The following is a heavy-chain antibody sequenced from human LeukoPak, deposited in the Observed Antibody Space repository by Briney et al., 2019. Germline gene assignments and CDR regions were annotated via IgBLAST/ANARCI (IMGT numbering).Heavy chain of an antibody. V-gene: IGHV3-23*01. Sequence: GGSLRLSCAASGFTFSSYPMSWVRQAPGKGLEWVSGISGSGITTYYADSVQGRFTISRDNAKNSLYLQMNSLRAEDTVLYYCARYCSGGSCLDYWGQGTLVTVSS. CDR2: ISGSGITT. D-gene: IGHD2-15*01. CDR3: ARYCSGGSCLDY. CDR1: GFTFSSYP. J-gene: IGHJ4*02.